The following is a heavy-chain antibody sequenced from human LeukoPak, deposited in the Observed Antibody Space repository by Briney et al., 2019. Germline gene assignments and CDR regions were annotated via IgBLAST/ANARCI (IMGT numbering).Heavy chain of an antibody. Sequence: ASVKVSCKASGYTFTSYYMHWVRQAPGQGLEWMGIINPSGGSTSYAQKFQGRVTMTRDMSTSTVYMELSSLRSEDTAVYYCAREDRIVDYGMDVWGQGTTVTVSS. CDR3: AREDRIVDYGMDV. J-gene: IGHJ6*02. D-gene: IGHD2/OR15-2a*01. CDR1: GYTFTSYY. V-gene: IGHV1-46*01. CDR2: INPSGGST.